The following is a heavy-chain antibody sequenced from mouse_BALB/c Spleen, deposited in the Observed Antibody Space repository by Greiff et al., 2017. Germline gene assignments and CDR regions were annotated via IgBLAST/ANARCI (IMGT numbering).Heavy chain of an antibody. J-gene: IGHJ1*01. CDR3: ARLRLLRYFDV. Sequence: VQLQQSGAELVKPGASVKMSCKASGYTFTSYWMHWVKQRPGQGLEWIGEINPSNGRTNYNEKFKSKATLTVDKSSSTAYMQLSSLTSEDSAVYYCARLRLLRYFDVWGAGTTVTVSS. D-gene: IGHD2-3*01. V-gene: IGHV1S81*02. CDR1: GYTFTSYW. CDR2: INPSNGRT.